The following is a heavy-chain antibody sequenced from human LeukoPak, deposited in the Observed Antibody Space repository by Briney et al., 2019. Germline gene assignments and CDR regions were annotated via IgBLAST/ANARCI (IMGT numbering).Heavy chain of an antibody. J-gene: IGHJ4*02. Sequence: SETLSLTCTVSGGSIRSYYWSWIRQPPGKGLEWIGYIYYSGSTNYNPSLKSRVTISVDTSKNQFSLKLNSVTAADTAVYYCAGGKQWLAFDYWGQGTLVTVSS. V-gene: IGHV4-59*01. CDR3: AGGKQWLAFDY. D-gene: IGHD6-19*01. CDR1: GGSIRSYY. CDR2: IYYSGST.